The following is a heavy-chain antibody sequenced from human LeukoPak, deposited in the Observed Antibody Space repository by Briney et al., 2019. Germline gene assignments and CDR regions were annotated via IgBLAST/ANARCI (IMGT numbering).Heavy chain of an antibody. CDR1: GFTFRTHW. CDR2: IKQDGSEK. V-gene: IGHV3-7*03. Sequence: AGGSLRLSCAASGFTFRTHWMSWVRQAPGKAPEWVANIKQDGSEKYYVDSVKGRFTISRDNVENSLYLQMNSLRAEDTAVYYCARELWVANAPGSWFDPWGQGIPVTVSS. D-gene: IGHD3-10*01. CDR3: ARELWVANAPGSWFDP. J-gene: IGHJ5*02.